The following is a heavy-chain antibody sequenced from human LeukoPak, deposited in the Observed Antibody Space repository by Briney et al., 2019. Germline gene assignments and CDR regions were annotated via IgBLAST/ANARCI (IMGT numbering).Heavy chain of an antibody. J-gene: IGHJ4*02. CDR2: IYYSGST. CDR3: ARSNCSSTSCLFDY. V-gene: IGHV4-59*01. CDR1: GGSISSYY. D-gene: IGHD2-2*01. Sequence: PSETLSLTCTVSGGSISSYYWSWIRQPPGKGLEWIGYIYYSGSTNYNPSLKSRVTISVDTSKNQFSLKLSSVTAADTAVYYCARSNCSSTSCLFDYWGQGTLVTVSS.